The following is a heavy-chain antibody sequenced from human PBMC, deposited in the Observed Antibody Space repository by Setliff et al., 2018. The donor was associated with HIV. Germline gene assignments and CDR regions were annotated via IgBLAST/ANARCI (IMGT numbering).Heavy chain of an antibody. CDR3: TRSKWGSGFDY. J-gene: IGHJ4*02. V-gene: IGHV3-73*01. CDR1: GFTVSDNY. CDR2: IRSKGYGSAT. Sequence: GGSLRLSCAASGFTVSDNYMSWVRQAPGKGLEWVGRIRSKGYGSATAYAASVKGRFTISRDDSKNSVFLQMNSLKTEDTAMCYCTRSKWGSGFDYWGQGTLVTVSS. D-gene: IGHD1-26*01.